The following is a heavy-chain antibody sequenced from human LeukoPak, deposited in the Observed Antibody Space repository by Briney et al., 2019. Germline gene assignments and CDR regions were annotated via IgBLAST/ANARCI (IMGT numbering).Heavy chain of an antibody. CDR1: GGSFSGYY. J-gene: IGHJ6*04. D-gene: IGHD3-10*01. V-gene: IGHV4-34*01. CDR3: ARLRITMVRGAKGYGMDV. CDR2: INHSGST. Sequence: SETLSLTCAVYGGSFSGYYWSWIRQPPGKGLEWIGEINHSGSTNYNPSLKSRVTISVDTSKNQLSLKLSSVTAADTAVYYCARLRITMVRGAKGYGMDVWGKGTTVTVSS.